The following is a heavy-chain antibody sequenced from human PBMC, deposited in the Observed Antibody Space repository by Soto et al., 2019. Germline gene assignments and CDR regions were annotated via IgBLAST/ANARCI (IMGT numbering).Heavy chain of an antibody. Sequence: PSETLSLTCTVSGGSISSGGYYWSWIRQHPGKGLEWIGYIYYSGSTYYNPSLKSRVTISVDTSKNQFSLKLSSVTAADTAVYYCARGLKPSPGPPPPFDFWGQGTLVTVSS. V-gene: IGHV4-31*03. CDR1: GGSISSGGYY. CDR2: IYYSGST. J-gene: IGHJ4*02. CDR3: ARGLKPSPGPPPPFDF.